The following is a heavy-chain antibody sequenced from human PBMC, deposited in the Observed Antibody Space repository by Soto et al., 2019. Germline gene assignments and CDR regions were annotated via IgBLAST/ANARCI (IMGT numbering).Heavy chain of an antibody. J-gene: IGHJ4*02. Sequence: GGSLRLSCAASGFTFNNYAMSWVRQAPGKGLEWVSAISSRGDSTYYADSARGRFTISRDNSKNTLYLQMSSLRVEDTAVYYCANSFSPSGTKRHSHFDHWGQGTLVTVSS. CDR1: GFTFNNYA. CDR2: ISSRGDST. V-gene: IGHV3-23*01. D-gene: IGHD2-15*01. CDR3: ANSFSPSGTKRHSHFDH.